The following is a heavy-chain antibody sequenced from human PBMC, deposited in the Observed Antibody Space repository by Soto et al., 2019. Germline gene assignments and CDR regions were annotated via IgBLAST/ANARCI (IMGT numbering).Heavy chain of an antibody. J-gene: IGHJ4*02. D-gene: IGHD3-16*01. CDR1: GFTFSSYA. CDR2: ISGSGGST. Sequence: GESLKISCAASGFTFSSYAMSWVRQAPGKGLEWVSAISGSGGSTYYADSVKGRFTISRDNSKNTLYLQMNSLRAEDTAVYYCAKFSFPGISQGDLAPSTIDYWGQGTLVTVSS. CDR3: AKFSFPGISQGDLAPSTIDY. V-gene: IGHV3-23*01.